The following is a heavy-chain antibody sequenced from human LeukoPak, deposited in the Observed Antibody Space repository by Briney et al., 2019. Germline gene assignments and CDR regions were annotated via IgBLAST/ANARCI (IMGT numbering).Heavy chain of an antibody. D-gene: IGHD6-13*01. V-gene: IGHV6-1*01. CDR2: TYYRSKWYN. Sequence: SQTLSLTCAISGDSLSSTSAAWHWIRQSPSRGLEWLGRTYYRSKWYNDYAISVKSRITINPDTSKNQFSLKLSSVTAADTAVYYCARSSWYDIIDYWGQGTLVTVSS. J-gene: IGHJ4*02. CDR3: ARSSWYDIIDY. CDR1: GDSLSSTSAA.